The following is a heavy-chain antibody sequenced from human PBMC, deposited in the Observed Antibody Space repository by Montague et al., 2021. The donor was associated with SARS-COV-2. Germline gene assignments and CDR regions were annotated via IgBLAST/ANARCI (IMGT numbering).Heavy chain of an antibody. D-gene: IGHD3-16*01. Sequence: SETLSLTCTVSFGSVKNYFWCWIRQPVGKGLEWIGRIFVTGGTKXTPSLKSRGTTSLDTSKTQFYLKLRSVTAAATAIYYCAGAFGSSFDFWGHGILVAVSS. CDR2: IFVTGGT. CDR3: AGAFGSSFDF. V-gene: IGHV4-4*07. J-gene: IGHJ4*03. CDR1: FGSVKNYF.